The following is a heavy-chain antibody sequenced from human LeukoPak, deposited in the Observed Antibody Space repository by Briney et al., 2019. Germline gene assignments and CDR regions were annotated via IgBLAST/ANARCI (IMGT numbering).Heavy chain of an antibody. D-gene: IGHD3-16*02. CDR1: GFTFSSYW. Sequence: PGGSLRLSCAASGFTFSSYWMSWVRQAPGKGLEWVANIKQDGSEKYYVDSVKGRFTISRDNAKNSLYLQMNSLRAEDTAVYYCAKGTTFGGVIVTNYFDYWGQGTLVTVSS. V-gene: IGHV3-7*03. CDR3: AKGTTFGGVIVTNYFDY. CDR2: IKQDGSEK. J-gene: IGHJ4*02.